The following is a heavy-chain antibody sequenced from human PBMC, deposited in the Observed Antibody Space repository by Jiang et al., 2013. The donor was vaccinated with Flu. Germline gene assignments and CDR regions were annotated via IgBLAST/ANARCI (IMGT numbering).Heavy chain of an antibody. CDR3: VRVRACGGDCYYFDY. Sequence: MTSGDTFSKNTIIWVRQAPGQGLEWMAGIIPFVGTTNYAQKFQGRVTITADKSTSTIYMEMSSLRSEDTAVYYCVRVRACGGDCYYFDYWGQGTLVTVSS. CDR2: IIPFVGTT. V-gene: IGHV1-69*06. CDR1: GDTFSKNT. J-gene: IGHJ4*02. D-gene: IGHD2-21*02.